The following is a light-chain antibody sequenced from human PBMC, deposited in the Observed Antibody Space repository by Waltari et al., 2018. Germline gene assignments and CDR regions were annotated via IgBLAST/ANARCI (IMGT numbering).Light chain of an antibody. CDR1: SSDVGSYNR. CDR3: SSYRMSSTLGV. CDR2: EVS. Sequence: QSALTQPPSVSGSPGQSVTISCTGTSSDVGSYNRVSWYQQSPGPVPKLIIYEVSHRPAGVPERVSGSKSGNTASLTISGLQAEDEADYYCSSYRMSSTLGVLGGGTKLTVL. J-gene: IGLJ2*01. V-gene: IGLV2-18*02.